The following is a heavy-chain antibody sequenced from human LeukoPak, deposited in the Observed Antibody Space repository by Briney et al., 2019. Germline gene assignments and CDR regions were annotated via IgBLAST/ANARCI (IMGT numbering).Heavy chain of an antibody. V-gene: IGHV4-59*01. Sequence: PSETLSLTCTVSGGSISSYYWSWIRQPPGKGLEWIGYIYYSGSTNYNPSLKSRVTISVDTSKNQFSLKLSSVTAADTAVYYCAGPRWLQPEENDYWGQGTLVTVSS. J-gene: IGHJ4*02. D-gene: IGHD5-24*01. CDR1: GGSISSYY. CDR2: IYYSGST. CDR3: AGPRWLQPEENDY.